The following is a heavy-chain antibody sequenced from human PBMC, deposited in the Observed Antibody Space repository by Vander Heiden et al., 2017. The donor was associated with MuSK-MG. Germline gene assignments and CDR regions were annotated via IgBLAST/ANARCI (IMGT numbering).Heavy chain of an antibody. D-gene: IGHD3-22*01. CDR2: IKQDGSEE. CDR1: GFTLSSYW. Sequence: EVQLVESGGGLVQPGGSMRLSCAASGFTLSSYWMSWVRQAPGKGLEWVANIKQDGSEEYYVDSVKGRFTISRDNAKNSLYLQMNSLRAEDTAVYYCARVTYESSGYEYFQNWGQGTLVTVSS. V-gene: IGHV3-7*01. J-gene: IGHJ1*01. CDR3: ARVTYESSGYEYFQN.